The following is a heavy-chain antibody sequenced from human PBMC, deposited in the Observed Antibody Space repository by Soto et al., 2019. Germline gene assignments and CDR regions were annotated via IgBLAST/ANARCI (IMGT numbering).Heavy chain of an antibody. CDR3: AREASAVISLDY. Sequence: QVQLVHSEAEVKKPGASVKVSCKASGYTFTAYSMHWVRQAPGQGLEWVGWFNPNSGDTIYAQKFQGRDTLTRDTSIGTAYMELYSLTSDDTAVYYCAREASAVISLDYWGQGTLVTVSS. CDR1: GYTFTAYS. V-gene: IGHV1-2*02. D-gene: IGHD6-19*01. J-gene: IGHJ4*02. CDR2: FNPNSGDT.